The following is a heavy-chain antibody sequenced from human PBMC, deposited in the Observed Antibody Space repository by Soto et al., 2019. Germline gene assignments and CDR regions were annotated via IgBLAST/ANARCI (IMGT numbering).Heavy chain of an antibody. D-gene: IGHD2-2*01. CDR2: FHYSENT. V-gene: IGHV4-39*01. Sequence: QLQLQESGPGLVKPSETLSLTCTVSGGSISSGPYSWGWIRQPPGEGLEGIGTFHYSENTYYNPSLESRVTISVDTSKNQFSLKVTSVTVADTAIYYCARLGGYCSTTSCYGFYGMDVWGQGTTVIVSS. J-gene: IGHJ6*02. CDR3: ARLGGYCSTTSCYGFYGMDV. CDR1: GGSISSGPYS.